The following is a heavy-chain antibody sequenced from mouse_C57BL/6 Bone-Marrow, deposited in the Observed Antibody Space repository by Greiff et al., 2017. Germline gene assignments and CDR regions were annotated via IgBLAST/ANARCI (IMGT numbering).Heavy chain of an antibody. CDR3: ARNNYYVSSYPYYAMDY. J-gene: IGHJ4*01. CDR2: ISSGGSYT. CDR1: GFTFSSYG. V-gene: IGHV5-6*01. Sequence: EVQVVESGGDLVKPGGSLKLSCAASGFTFSSYGLSWVRQTPDKRLEWVATISSGGSYTYSPDSVKGRFTIYRDNAKHTLYLLISSLKSEDTAIYYCARNNYYVSSYPYYAMDYWGQGTSVTVSS. D-gene: IGHD1-1*01.